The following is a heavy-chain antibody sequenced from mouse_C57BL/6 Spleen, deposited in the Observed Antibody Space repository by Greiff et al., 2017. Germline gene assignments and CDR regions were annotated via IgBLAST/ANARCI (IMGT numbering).Heavy chain of an antibody. CDR3: ARHEGYCDV. Sequence: VQLQQSGAELVKPGASVTLSCKASGYTFTEYTIHWVKQTSGQGLEWIGWIDPETGSIAYNQKFKDKDILTADKSSSTGYMELSRLTSEVSAVYFCARHEGYCDVWGTGTTVTVSS. J-gene: IGHJ1*03. V-gene: IGHV1-62-2*01. CDR2: IDPETGSI. CDR1: GYTFTEYT.